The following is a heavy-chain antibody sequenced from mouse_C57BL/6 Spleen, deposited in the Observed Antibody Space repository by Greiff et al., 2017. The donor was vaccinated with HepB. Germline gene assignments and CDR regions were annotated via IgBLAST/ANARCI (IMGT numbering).Heavy chain of an antibody. CDR3: ARVPVAY. V-gene: IGHV5-4*03. J-gene: IGHJ3*01. Sequence: EVKLVESGGGLVKPGGSLKLSCAASGFNFSSYAMSWVRQTPEKRLEWVATISDGGSYTYYPDNVKGRITISRDNAKNNLYLPMSHLKSEDTAMYYCARVPVAYWGQGTLVTVSA. CDR2: ISDGGSYT. CDR1: GFNFSSYA.